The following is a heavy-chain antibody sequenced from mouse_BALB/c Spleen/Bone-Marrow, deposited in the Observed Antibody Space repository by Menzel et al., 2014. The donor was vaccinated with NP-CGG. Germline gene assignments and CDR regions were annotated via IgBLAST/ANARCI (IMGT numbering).Heavy chain of an antibody. D-gene: IGHD2-14*01. CDR2: IWSGGGT. V-gene: IGHV2-4-1*01. Sequence: QGQLKESGPGLVQPSQSLSITCTVSGFSLTSYDVHWVRQSPGKGLEWLGGIWSGGGTDYDAAFISRLNITKDNSKSQVFFKMNSLQADDTAIYLCARKDYRYDYFDYWGQGTTLTVSS. CDR1: GFSLTSYD. CDR3: ARKDYRYDYFDY. J-gene: IGHJ2*01.